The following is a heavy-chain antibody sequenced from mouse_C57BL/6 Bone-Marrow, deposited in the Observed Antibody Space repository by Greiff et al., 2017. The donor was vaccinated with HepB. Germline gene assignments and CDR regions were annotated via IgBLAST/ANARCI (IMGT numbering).Heavy chain of an antibody. J-gene: IGHJ3*01. V-gene: IGHV1-81*01. CDR1: GYTFTSYG. D-gene: IGHD2-3*01. CDR3: ARSGWLLRPFWFAY. Sequence: VQLQQSGAELARPGASVKLSCKASGYTFTSYGISWVKQRTGQGLEWIGEIYPRSGNTYYNEKFKGKATLTADKSSSTAYMELRSLTSEASAVYFCARSGWLLRPFWFAYWGQGTLVTVSA. CDR2: IYPRSGNT.